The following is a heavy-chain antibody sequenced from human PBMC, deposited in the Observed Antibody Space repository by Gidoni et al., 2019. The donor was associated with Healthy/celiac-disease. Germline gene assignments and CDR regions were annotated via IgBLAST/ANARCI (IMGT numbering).Heavy chain of an antibody. CDR2: ISSSSSYI. Sequence: EVQLVESGGGLVKPGGSLSLSCAASGFTFSSYSMNWVRQAPGKGLEWVSSISSSSSYIYYADSVKGRFTISRDNAKNSLYLQMNSLRAEDTAVYYCARDPYSSSSPYFDYWGQGTLVTVSS. CDR1: GFTFSSYS. J-gene: IGHJ4*02. CDR3: ARDPYSSSSPYFDY. V-gene: IGHV3-21*01. D-gene: IGHD6-6*01.